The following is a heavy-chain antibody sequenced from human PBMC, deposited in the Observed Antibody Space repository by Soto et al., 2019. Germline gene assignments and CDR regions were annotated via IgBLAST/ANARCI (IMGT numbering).Heavy chain of an antibody. Sequence: ASVKVSCKASGGTFSSYAISWVRQAPGQGLEWMGGIIPIFGTANYAQKFQGRVTITADESTSTAYMELSSLRSEDTAVYYCARDPRYYDFWSGKYNWFDPWGQGTLVIVSS. CDR1: GGTFSSYA. CDR2: IIPIFGTA. CDR3: ARDPRYYDFWSGKYNWFDP. D-gene: IGHD3-3*01. V-gene: IGHV1-69*13. J-gene: IGHJ5*02.